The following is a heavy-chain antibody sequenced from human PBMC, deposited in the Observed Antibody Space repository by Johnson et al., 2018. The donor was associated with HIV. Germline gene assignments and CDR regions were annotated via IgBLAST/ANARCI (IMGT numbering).Heavy chain of an antibody. CDR3: TARWAAAGDAFDI. CDR2: IRSKTDGGTT. D-gene: IGHD6-13*01. Sequence: VQLVESGGGVVQPGGSLRLSCAASGFTFNNAWMSWVRQAPGKGLEWLGRIRSKTDGGTTDYAEPVKGRFTISRDDLKNTLYLQMNSLKSEDTAVYYCTARWAAAGDAFDIWGQGTMVTVSS. V-gene: IGHV3-15*01. CDR1: GFTFNNAW. J-gene: IGHJ3*02.